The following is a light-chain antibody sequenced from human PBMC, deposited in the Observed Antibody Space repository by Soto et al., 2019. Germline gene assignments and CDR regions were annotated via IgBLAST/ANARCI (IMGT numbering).Light chain of an antibody. V-gene: IGKV1-5*01. CDR2: DAS. Sequence: DIQMTQSPSTLSASVGVRVTITCRASQSISFYLVWYQQKPGKAPKVLIFDASTLQRGVPSRFSGSGSGTEFTLTISSLQPDDFATYYCQQYNGYSTWTFGQGTRVDIK. CDR3: QQYNGYSTWT. J-gene: IGKJ1*01. CDR1: QSISFY.